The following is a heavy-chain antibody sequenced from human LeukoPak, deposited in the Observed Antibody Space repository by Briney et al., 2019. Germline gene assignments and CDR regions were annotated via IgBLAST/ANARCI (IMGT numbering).Heavy chain of an antibody. Sequence: SVKVSCKASGGTFSSYAISWVRQAPGQGLEWMGGIIPIFGTANYAQKFQGRVTITADESTSTAYMELSSLRSEDTAVYYCARGLRYFDWLLDYWGQGTLVTVSS. J-gene: IGHJ4*02. CDR3: ARGLRYFDWLLDY. V-gene: IGHV1-69*13. CDR2: IIPIFGTA. CDR1: GGTFSSYA. D-gene: IGHD3-9*01.